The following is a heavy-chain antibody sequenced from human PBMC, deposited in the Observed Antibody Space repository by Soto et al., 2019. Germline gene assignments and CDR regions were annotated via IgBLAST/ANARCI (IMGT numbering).Heavy chain of an antibody. CDR1: GFNFGNYA. CDR3: AKDWGRIAVAGWTD. J-gene: IGHJ4*02. Sequence: EVQLLESGGGLVQPGGSLRLSCTASGFNFGNYAMGWARQAPGKGLEWLSSLAVPSTGAQTYYADSVAGRLTVSRDDSKNTLYLELNSLRAEDTAVYYCAKDWGRIAVAGWTDWGPGTLVTVSS. CDR2: VPSTGAQT. V-gene: IGHV3-23*01. D-gene: IGHD6-19*01.